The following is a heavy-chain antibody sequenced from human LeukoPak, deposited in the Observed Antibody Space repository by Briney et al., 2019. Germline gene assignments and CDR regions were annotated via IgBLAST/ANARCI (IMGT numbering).Heavy chain of an antibody. D-gene: IGHD3-22*01. CDR1: GYSISSGYY. J-gene: IGHJ6*03. CDR3: ARQADSSGYYYGYYYYMDV. Sequence: SETLSLTCAVSGYSISSGYYWGWIRQPPGKGLEWIGSIYYSGSTYYNPSLKSRVTISVDTSKNQFSLKLSSVTAADTAVYYCARQADSSGYYYGYYYYMDVWGKGTTVTVSS. V-gene: IGHV4-38-2*01. CDR2: IYYSGST.